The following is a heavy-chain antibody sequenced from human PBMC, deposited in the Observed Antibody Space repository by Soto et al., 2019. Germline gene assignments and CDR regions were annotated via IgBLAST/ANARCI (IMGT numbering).Heavy chain of an antibody. V-gene: IGHV1-18*01. D-gene: IGHD1-26*01. CDR3: ARDDSGFSGSHYIDYFNY. CDR2: ISPYNGNT. J-gene: IGHJ4*02. Sequence: GASVKVSCKASGYTFTSYGISWVRQAPGQGLEWMGWISPYNGNTNYAQKLQGRVTMTTDTSTSTAYMDLRSLRSEDTAVYYCARDDSGFSGSHYIDYFNYWGQGALVTVSS. CDR1: GYTFTSYG.